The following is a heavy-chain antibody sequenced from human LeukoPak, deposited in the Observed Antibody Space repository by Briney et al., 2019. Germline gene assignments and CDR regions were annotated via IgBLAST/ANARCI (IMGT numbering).Heavy chain of an antibody. V-gene: IGHV4-34*01. CDR2: INHSGST. J-gene: IGHJ4*02. CDR3: ARTMVTAISKRPAVLDY. Sequence: SETLSLTCAVYGGSFSGYYWSWIRQPPVKGLEWIGEINHSGSTNYNPSLKSRVTISVDTSKNQFSLKLSSVTAADTAVYYCARTMVTAISKRPAVLDYWGQGTLVTVSS. D-gene: IGHD2-21*02. CDR1: GGSFSGYY.